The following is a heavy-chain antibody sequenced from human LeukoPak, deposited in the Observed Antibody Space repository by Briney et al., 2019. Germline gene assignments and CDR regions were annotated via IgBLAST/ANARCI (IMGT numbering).Heavy chain of an antibody. CDR1: GYSFTDYW. Sequence: GESLKISCKGSGYSFTDYWIGWVRQMPGKGLEWMGIIYPDDSDTRYSPSFQGQVTISADKSTSTAYLQWSSLKASDTAMYYCARQVAATYFSDYWGQGTLVTVSS. V-gene: IGHV5-51*01. CDR2: IYPDDSDT. J-gene: IGHJ4*02. D-gene: IGHD1-26*01. CDR3: ARQVAATYFSDY.